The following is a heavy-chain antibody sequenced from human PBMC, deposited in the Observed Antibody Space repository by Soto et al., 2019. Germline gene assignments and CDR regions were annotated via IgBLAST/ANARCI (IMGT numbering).Heavy chain of an antibody. CDR2: IYGTGNT. Sequence: QLQLQESGPGLVKPSETLSLSCTVSGGSITSSFYWGWIRQPPGKGLEWIGSIYGTGNTYYNPSLKGRVTISAGTSENQFSLNLISVTAADTAVYYCRSSSRYSTDVWGRGATVTVSS. D-gene: IGHD6-13*01. V-gene: IGHV4-39*01. CDR3: RSSSRYSTDV. J-gene: IGHJ6*02. CDR1: GGSITSSFY.